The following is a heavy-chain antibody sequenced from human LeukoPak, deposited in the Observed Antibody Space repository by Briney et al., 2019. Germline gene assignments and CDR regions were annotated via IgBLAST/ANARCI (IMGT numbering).Heavy chain of an antibody. V-gene: IGHV3-33*08. CDR1: GFTFSSYG. Sequence: PGGSLRLSCAASGFTFSSYGMHWVRQAPGKGLEWVAVIWYGGSNKYYADSVKGRFTISRDNSKNTLYLQMNSLRAEDTAVYYCARDAAAGAGVFDYWGQGTLVTVSS. D-gene: IGHD6-13*01. CDR3: ARDAAAGAGVFDY. CDR2: IWYGGSNK. J-gene: IGHJ4*02.